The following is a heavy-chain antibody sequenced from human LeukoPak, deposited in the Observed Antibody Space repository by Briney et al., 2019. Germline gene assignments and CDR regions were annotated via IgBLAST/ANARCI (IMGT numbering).Heavy chain of an antibody. Sequence: GGSLGLSCAASGFTFSSYGMHWVRQAPGKGLEWVAFIRYDGSNKYYADSVKGRFTISRDNSKNTLYLQMNSLRAEDTAVYYCAKDMIVVVIRHGDNAFDIWGQGTMVTVSS. V-gene: IGHV3-30*02. CDR3: AKDMIVVVIRHGDNAFDI. CDR2: IRYDGSNK. J-gene: IGHJ3*02. CDR1: GFTFSSYG. D-gene: IGHD3-22*01.